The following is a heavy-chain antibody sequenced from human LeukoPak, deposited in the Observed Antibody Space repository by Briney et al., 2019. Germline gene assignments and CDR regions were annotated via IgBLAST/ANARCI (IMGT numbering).Heavy chain of an antibody. V-gene: IGHV3-74*01. CDR3: ARHCSGGSCRIKYYFDY. J-gene: IGHJ4*02. D-gene: IGHD2-15*01. CDR1: GFIFSSYW. CDR2: INSDGSST. Sequence: GGSLRLSCAASGFIFSSYWMHWVRQAPGKGLVWVSRINSDGSSTSYADSVKGRFTISRDNAKNTLYLQMNSLRAEDTAVYYCARHCSGGSCRIKYYFDYWGQGTLVTVSS.